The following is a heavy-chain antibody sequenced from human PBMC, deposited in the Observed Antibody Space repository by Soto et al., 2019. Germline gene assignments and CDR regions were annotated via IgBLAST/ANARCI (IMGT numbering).Heavy chain of an antibody. CDR2: ISSSSSYI. Sequence: PGGSLRLSCAASGFTCGSYSMNWVRQAPGKGLEWVSSISSSSSYIYYADSVKGRFTISRDNSKNTLYLQMNSLRAEDTAVYYCARDWGYCISTSCYGYWGQGTLVTVSS. V-gene: IGHV3-21*01. D-gene: IGHD2-2*01. J-gene: IGHJ4*02. CDR3: ARDWGYCISTSCYGY. CDR1: GFTCGSYS.